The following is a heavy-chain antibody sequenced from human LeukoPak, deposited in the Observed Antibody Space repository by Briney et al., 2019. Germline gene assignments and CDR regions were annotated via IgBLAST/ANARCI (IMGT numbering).Heavy chain of an antibody. CDR2: ITAGNGNT. J-gene: IGHJ6*04. Sequence: ASVKVSCKASGYTFTNYAIHWVRQAPGQRLEWMGWITAGNGNTKYSPKFQGRATITRDTSASTAYMELSSLRSEDAAVYYCARTLPPSYVGYVSYSMDVWGKGTTVTVSS. CDR1: GYTFTNYA. D-gene: IGHD3-10*02. V-gene: IGHV1-3*01. CDR3: ARTLPPSYVGYVSYSMDV.